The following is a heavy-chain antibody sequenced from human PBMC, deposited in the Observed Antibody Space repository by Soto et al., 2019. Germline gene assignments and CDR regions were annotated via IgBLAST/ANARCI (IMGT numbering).Heavy chain of an antibody. CDR1: GGSISSYY. V-gene: IGHV4-59*08. J-gene: IGHJ6*03. CDR2: IYYSGST. D-gene: IGHD3-10*01. CDR3: ARHRILDYYGSGSYYYYMAV. Sequence: PSETLSLTCTVSGGSISSYYGSWIRQPPGKGLDWIGYIYYSGSTNYNPSLKSRVTISVDTSKNQFSLKLSSVTAADTAVYYCARHRILDYYGSGSYYYYMAVWGKGTTVTVSS.